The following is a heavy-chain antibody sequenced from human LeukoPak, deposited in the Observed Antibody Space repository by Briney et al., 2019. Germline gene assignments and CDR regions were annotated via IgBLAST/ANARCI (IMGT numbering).Heavy chain of an antibody. J-gene: IGHJ4*02. CDR1: GYTFTSYG. CDR2: ISAYNGNT. D-gene: IGHD3-10*01. CDR3: ERVSGVLALFGY. Sequence: GASVKVSCKASGYTFTSYGISWVRQAPGQGLEWMGWISAYNGNTNYAQKLQGRVTMTTDTSTSTASMELRSLRSDDTAEYDCERVSGVLALFGYWGQGTLVTVSS. V-gene: IGHV1-18*01.